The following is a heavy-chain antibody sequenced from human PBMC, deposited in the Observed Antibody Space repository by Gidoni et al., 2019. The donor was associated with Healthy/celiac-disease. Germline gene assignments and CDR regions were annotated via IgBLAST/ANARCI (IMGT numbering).Heavy chain of an antibody. D-gene: IGHD3-10*01. J-gene: IGHJ4*02. V-gene: IGHV3-33*01. CDR2: IWYDGSNK. CDR1: GFIFSSYG. CDR3: ARGFYYGSGFFDY. Sequence: QVQLVESGGGVVQPGRSLRLSCAASGFIFSSYGMHWVRQAPGKGLEGVAVIWYDGSNKYYVDSVKGRFTISRDNSKNTLYLQMNSLRAEDTAVYYCARGFYYGSGFFDYWGQGTLVTVSS.